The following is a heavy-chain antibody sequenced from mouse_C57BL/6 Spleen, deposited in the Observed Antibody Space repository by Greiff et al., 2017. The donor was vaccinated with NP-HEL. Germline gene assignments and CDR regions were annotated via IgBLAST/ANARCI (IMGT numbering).Heavy chain of an antibody. CDR2: IYPGDGDT. D-gene: IGHD1-1*01. Sequence: VMLVESGPELVKPGASVKISCKASGYAFSSSWMNWVKQRPGKGLEWIGRIYPGDGDTNYNGKFKGKATLTADKSSSTAYMQLSSLTSEDSAVYFCARDYYGSSSFAYWGQGTLVTVSA. CDR3: ARDYYGSSSFAY. V-gene: IGHV1-82*01. J-gene: IGHJ3*01. CDR1: GYAFSSSW.